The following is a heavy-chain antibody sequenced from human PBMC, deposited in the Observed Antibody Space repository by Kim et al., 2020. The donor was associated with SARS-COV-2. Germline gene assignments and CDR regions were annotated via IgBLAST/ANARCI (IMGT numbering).Heavy chain of an antibody. CDR3: ARGYISGPFDS. J-gene: IGHJ4*01. Sequence: GGSLRLSCAASGSSFDDYGMSWVRQAQGKGLEWVSGVNKKGDNTGYADSVKGRFTISRDNAKNSLYLQMNSLRAEDTALYYCARGYISGPFDSWGHGSL. CDR2: VNKKGDNT. CDR1: GSSFDDYG. V-gene: IGHV3-20*04. D-gene: IGHD6-19*01.